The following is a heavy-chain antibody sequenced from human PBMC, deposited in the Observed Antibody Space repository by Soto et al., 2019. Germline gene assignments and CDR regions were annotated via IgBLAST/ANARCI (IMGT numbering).Heavy chain of an antibody. CDR2: ISYDGSNE. CDR3: AKDMLLGVRGHYVMDV. J-gene: IGHJ6*02. V-gene: IGHV3-30*18. CDR1: GFTFSNYG. D-gene: IGHD3-10*01. Sequence: QVQLVESGGGVVQPGTSLRLSCAASGFTFSNYGIHWVRQAPGKGLEWVALISYDGSNEYYVDALKGRFTISRDNSKNTLYLQMNSLRAEDTAVYYCAKDMLLGVRGHYVMDVWGQGTTVTVSS.